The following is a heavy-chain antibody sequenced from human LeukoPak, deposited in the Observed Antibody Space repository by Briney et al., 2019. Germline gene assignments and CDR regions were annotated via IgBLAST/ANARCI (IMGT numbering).Heavy chain of an antibody. Sequence: PSETLSLTCTVSGGSISSSSYYWGWIRQPPGKGLEWIGSIYYSGSTYYNPSLKSRVTISVDTTKNQFSLKLSSVTAADTAVYYCARQGTTVYWGQGTLVTVSS. V-gene: IGHV4-39*01. CDR2: IYYSGST. CDR3: ARQGTTVY. CDR1: GGSISSSSYY. J-gene: IGHJ4*02. D-gene: IGHD1-7*01.